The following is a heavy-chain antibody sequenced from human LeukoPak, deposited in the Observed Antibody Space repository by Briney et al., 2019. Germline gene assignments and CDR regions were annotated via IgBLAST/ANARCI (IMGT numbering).Heavy chain of an antibody. Sequence: ASVKVSCKASGGTFSSYAISWVRQAPGQGLEWMGGIIPIFGTANYAQKFQGRVTITTDESTSTAYMELSSLRSEDTAVYYCARGMYCSSTSCPIGFDYWGQGTLVTVSS. CDR3: ARGMYCSSTSCPIGFDY. CDR1: GGTFSSYA. J-gene: IGHJ4*02. D-gene: IGHD2-2*01. V-gene: IGHV1-69*05. CDR2: IIPIFGTA.